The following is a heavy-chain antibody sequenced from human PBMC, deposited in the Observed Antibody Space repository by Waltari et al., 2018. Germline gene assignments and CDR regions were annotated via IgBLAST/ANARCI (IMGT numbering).Heavy chain of an antibody. CDR2: ISSRSSTI. V-gene: IGHV3-48*01. Sequence: EVQLVESGGGLVQPGGSLRLSCAASGFTFSSYSMNWVRQAPGKGLEWVSYISSRSSTIYYADSVKGRFTISRDNAKNTLYLQMNSRRAEDTAVYYCAKGKSGSSQRYGMDVWGQGTTVTVSS. J-gene: IGHJ6*02. CDR3: AKGKSGSSQRYGMDV. D-gene: IGHD2-15*01. CDR1: GFTFSSYS.